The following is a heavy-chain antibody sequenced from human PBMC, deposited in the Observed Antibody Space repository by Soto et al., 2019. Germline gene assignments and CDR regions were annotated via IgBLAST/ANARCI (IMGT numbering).Heavy chain of an antibody. V-gene: IGHV4-39*01. D-gene: IGHD3-16*01. Sequence: SETLSLTCTVSGGSISGSSYYWGWIRQPPGKGLEWIGSIYYSGSTYYNPSLKSRVTISVDTSKNQFSLKLSSVTAADTAVYYCARLRSIYDYVWGSPSYGMDVWGQGTTVTV. CDR3: ARLRSIYDYVWGSPSYGMDV. CDR1: GGSISGSSYY. CDR2: IYYSGST. J-gene: IGHJ6*02.